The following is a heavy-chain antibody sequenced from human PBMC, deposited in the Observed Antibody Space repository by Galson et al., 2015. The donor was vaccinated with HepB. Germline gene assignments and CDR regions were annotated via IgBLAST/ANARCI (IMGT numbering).Heavy chain of an antibody. CDR1: GFTFSNFG. J-gene: IGHJ4*02. CDR2: ISFDGSNR. D-gene: IGHD3-3*01. CDR3: AKDQGYSFWSGFSAVDS. V-gene: IGHV3-30*18. Sequence: SLRLSCAASGFTFSNFGMHWVRKTPGKGLESVAVISFDGSNRFYPDSVKGRFAISRDNSKNTLYLQMNNLRPEDTAVYYCAKDQGYSFWSGFSAVDSWGQGTLVTGSS.